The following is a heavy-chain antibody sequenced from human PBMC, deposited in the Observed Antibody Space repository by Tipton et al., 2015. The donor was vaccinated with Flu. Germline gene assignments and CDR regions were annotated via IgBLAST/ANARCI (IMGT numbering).Heavy chain of an antibody. CDR2: IYYSGST. D-gene: IGHD3-3*01. V-gene: IGHV4-39*07. CDR3: ASSDFWSGSY. Sequence: TLSLTCTVSGGSISSSSYYWGWIRQPPGKGLEWIGSIYYSGSTYYNPSLKSRVTISVDTSKNQFSLKLSSVTAADTAVYYCASSDFWSGSYWGQGTLVTVSS. J-gene: IGHJ4*02. CDR1: GGSISSSSYY.